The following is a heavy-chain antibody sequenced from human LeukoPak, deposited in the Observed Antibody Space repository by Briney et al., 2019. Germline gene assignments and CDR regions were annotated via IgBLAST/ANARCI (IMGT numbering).Heavy chain of an antibody. CDR3: ARTYDYGVGPPGDAFDN. V-gene: IGHV3-48*01. J-gene: IGHJ3*02. D-gene: IGHD3-3*01. CDR1: GFTFTMFS. Sequence: GGSLRLSCAASGFTFTMFSMNWVRQAPGKGLEWIAFIRGRADTTYYARSVQGRFTISRDNADDSVYLQMDSLRVEDTAVYYCARTYDYGVGPPGDAFDNWGQGTLVTVPS. CDR2: IRGRADTT.